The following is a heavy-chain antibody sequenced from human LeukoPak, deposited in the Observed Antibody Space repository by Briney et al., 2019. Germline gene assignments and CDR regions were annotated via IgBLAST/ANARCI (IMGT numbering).Heavy chain of an antibody. CDR1: GGSFSGYY. Sequence: PSETLSLTCAVYGGSFSGYYWSWIRQPPGKGLEWVSSISSSSSYIYYADSVKGRFTISRDNAKNSLYLQMNSLRAEDTAVYYCARGYCSGGSCRNNWFDPWGQGTLVTVSS. CDR2: ISSSSSYI. CDR3: ARGYCSGGSCRNNWFDP. V-gene: IGHV3-21*01. J-gene: IGHJ5*02. D-gene: IGHD2-15*01.